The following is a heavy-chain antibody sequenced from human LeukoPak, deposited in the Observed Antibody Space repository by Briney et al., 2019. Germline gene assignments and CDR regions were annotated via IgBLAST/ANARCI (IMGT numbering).Heavy chain of an antibody. CDR2: INPSGGST. J-gene: IGHJ3*02. CDR3: ARGKGILWSKTPPDI. D-gene: IGHD3-10*01. CDR1: GYTFTSYY. V-gene: IGHV1-46*01. Sequence: GASVKVSCKASGYTFTSYYMHWVRQAPGQGLEWMGIINPSGGSTSYAQKFQGRVTMTRDTSTSTVYMEPSSLRSEDTAVYYCARGKGILWSKTPPDIWGQGTMVTVSS.